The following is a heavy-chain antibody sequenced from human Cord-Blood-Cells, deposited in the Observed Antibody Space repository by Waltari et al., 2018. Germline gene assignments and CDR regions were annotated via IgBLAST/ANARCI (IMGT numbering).Heavy chain of an antibody. CDR1: GSSISSSSYY. D-gene: IGHD3-3*01. J-gene: IGHJ5*02. CDR3: ARSIGVVINWFDP. V-gene: IGHV4-39*01. CDR2: IYDSGST. Sequence: QLQLQESDPGLVKPSETLSLTCTVSGSSISSSSYYWGWIRQPTGKGMEWIGSIYDSGSTYYNPYLKSRVTISVDTSKNQFSLKLSSVTAADTAVYYCARSIGVVINWFDPWGQGTLVTVSS.